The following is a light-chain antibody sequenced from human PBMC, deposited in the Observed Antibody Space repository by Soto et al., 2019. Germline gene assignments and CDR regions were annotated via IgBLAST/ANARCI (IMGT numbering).Light chain of an antibody. V-gene: IGKV3D-11*01. CDR2: DAS. J-gene: IGKJ5*01. CDR1: QGVSSY. Sequence: EIVLTQSPATLSLSPGERATLSCRASQGVSSYLAWYQQNPGQAPRLLIYDASNRDTGIPARFSGSGPGTDFTLTISSLEPEDFAVYYCQQRSNWHGVTFGQGTRLEIK. CDR3: QQRSNWHGVT.